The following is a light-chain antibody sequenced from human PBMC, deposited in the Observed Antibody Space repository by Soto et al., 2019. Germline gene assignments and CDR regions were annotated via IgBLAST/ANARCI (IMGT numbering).Light chain of an antibody. CDR2: DVS. CDR3: SSFTSSTTRV. CDR1: GNDVGGYNY. Sequence: QSALTQPASVSGSPGQSITISCTGTGNDVGGYNYVSWYQQHPGKAPKLMIYDVSNRPSGVSNRFSGSKSGNTASLTISGLQAEDEPDYYCSSFTSSTTRVFGAGTKLTVL. V-gene: IGLV2-14*01. J-gene: IGLJ1*01.